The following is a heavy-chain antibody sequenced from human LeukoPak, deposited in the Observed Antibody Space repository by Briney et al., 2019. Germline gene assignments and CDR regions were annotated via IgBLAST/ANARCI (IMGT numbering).Heavy chain of an antibody. Sequence: SETLSLTCTVSGGSISSSSYYWSWIRQPPGKGLEWIGYIYYSGSTNYNPSLKSRVTISVDTSKNQFSLKLSSVTAADTAVYYCARLYSGSYYRDYRGQGTLVTVSS. V-gene: IGHV4-61*01. CDR3: ARLYSGSYYRDY. CDR1: GGSISSSSYY. J-gene: IGHJ4*02. CDR2: IYYSGST. D-gene: IGHD1-26*01.